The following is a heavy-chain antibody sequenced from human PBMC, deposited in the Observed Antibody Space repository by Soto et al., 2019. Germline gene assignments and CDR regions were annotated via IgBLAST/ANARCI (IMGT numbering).Heavy chain of an antibody. D-gene: IGHD3-16*01. CDR3: ARGPVRGMGGDS. J-gene: IGHJ5*01. CDR2: INSILGIS. V-gene: IGHV1-69*02. Sequence: QVQLVQSGAEVKEPGSSVKVSCKASVGTFNSDTINWVRQAPGQGLEWMGRINSILGISNYAQKFQGRIAITADKSTNSGYMELSSLRSEDTAVYYCARGPVRGMGGDSWGQGTLVTVSS. CDR1: VGTFNSDT.